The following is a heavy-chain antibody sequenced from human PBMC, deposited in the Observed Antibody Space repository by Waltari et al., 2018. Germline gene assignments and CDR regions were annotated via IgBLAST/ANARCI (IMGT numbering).Heavy chain of an antibody. Sequence: QVQLVPSGAEVKTPGSSVKVSCKASGSTFGRLAISWVRQAAGEGLEWMGGIIAKIGASNYAQKFQGRVTITADDSTSIAYMEMSSLSFEDTDMYFCATDTSPPYWGQGTLVIVSS. CDR1: GSTFGRLA. CDR2: IIAKIGAS. CDR3: ATDTSPPY. V-gene: IGHV1-69*01. D-gene: IGHD2-2*01. J-gene: IGHJ4*02.